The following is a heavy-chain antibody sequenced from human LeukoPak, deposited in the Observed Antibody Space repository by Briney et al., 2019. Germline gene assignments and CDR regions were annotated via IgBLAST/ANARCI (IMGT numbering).Heavy chain of an antibody. CDR2: ISWNSGSI. V-gene: IGHV3-9*01. J-gene: IGHJ4*02. D-gene: IGHD6-19*01. Sequence: GGSLRLSCAGSGFIFNNHAMHWVRQPPGKGLEWVSGISWNSGSIDYADSVKGRFTISRDNAKNSLYLQMNSLKVEDTAFYYCAKDNRRHYTSGPNPDSLHWGQGALVTVSS. CDR1: GFIFNNHA. CDR3: AKDNRRHYTSGPNPDSLH.